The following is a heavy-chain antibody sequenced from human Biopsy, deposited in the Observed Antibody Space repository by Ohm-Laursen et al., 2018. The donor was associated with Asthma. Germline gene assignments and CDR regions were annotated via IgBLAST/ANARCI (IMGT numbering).Heavy chain of an antibody. CDR3: ARAQDYYDSRGYYRSFDY. Sequence: PSDTLSLTCTVSYGSITSGGYYWTWIRQHPRKGLEWIGFIYYSGSTYYNPSLKSRVSISIDTSKNQFSLKLSSVTAADTAVYYCARAQDYYDSRGYYRSFDYWGQGTLVTVSS. D-gene: IGHD3-22*01. CDR1: YGSITSGGYY. CDR2: IYYSGST. J-gene: IGHJ4*02. V-gene: IGHV4-31*03.